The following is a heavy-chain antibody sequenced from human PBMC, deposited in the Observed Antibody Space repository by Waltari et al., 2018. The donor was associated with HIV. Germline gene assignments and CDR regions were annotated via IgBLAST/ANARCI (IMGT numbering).Heavy chain of an antibody. V-gene: IGHV3-15*01. J-gene: IGHJ4*02. CDR2: IRSKSDGGTT. CDR1: GITFKNPW. CDR3: TTFEMGSTRNY. Sequence: DVQLMQSGGRLVQPGGSLSLSCAVSGITFKNPWLSWVRQGPGKGPQWLGHIRSKSDGGTTDYAAPVRGRFTISTDDLNNTMSLEMKSLKVEDTGVYYCTTFEMGSTRNYWGQGTLVTVSS. D-gene: IGHD1-26*01.